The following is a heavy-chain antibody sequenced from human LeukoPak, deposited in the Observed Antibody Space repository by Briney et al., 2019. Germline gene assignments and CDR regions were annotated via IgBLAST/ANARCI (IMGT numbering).Heavy chain of an antibody. CDR3: ARIAIGGGEWHFDS. V-gene: IGHV1-2*02. Sequence: GASVKVSCKASGYTFTGYYMHWVRQAPGQGLEWMGWINPKSGGTNYAQTFQGRVTMTRDTSIRTAYMELSRLRGDDTAVYYCARIAIGGGEWHFDSWGQGTLVTVSS. D-gene: IGHD3-16*01. J-gene: IGHJ4*02. CDR2: INPKSGGT. CDR1: GYTFTGYY.